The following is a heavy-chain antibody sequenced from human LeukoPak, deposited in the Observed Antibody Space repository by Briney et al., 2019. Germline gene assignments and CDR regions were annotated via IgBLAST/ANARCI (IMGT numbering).Heavy chain of an antibody. CDR1: GGTFSSYA. V-gene: IGHV1-69*04. CDR2: IIPILGIA. CDR3: ARGGGFWSGYYNDY. J-gene: IGHJ4*02. Sequence: ASVKVSCKASGGTFSSYAISWVRQAPGQWLEWMGRIIPILGIANYAQKFQGRVTITADKSTSTAYMELSSLRSEDTAVYYCARGGGFWSGYYNDYWGQGTLVTVSS. D-gene: IGHD3-3*01.